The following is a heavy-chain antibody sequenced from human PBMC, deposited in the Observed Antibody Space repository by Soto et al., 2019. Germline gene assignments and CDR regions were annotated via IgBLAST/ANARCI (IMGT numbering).Heavy chain of an antibody. CDR1: GGSISSYY. J-gene: IGHJ6*02. Sequence: SETLSLTCTVSGGSISSYYWSWIRQPPGKGLEWIGYIYYSGSTNYNPSLKSRVTISVDTSKNQFSLKLSSVTAADTAVYYCARSERFGEGYYYYGMDVWGQGTTVTVSS. D-gene: IGHD3-16*01. CDR3: ARSERFGEGYYYYGMDV. V-gene: IGHV4-59*01. CDR2: IYYSGST.